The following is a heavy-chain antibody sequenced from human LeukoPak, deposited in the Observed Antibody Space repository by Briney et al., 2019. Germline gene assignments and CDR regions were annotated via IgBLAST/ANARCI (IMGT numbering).Heavy chain of an antibody. Sequence: GGSLRLSCAASGFTFSNYAMSWVRQAPGKGLEWVSVISGSGGSTYYADSVKGRFTISRDNPKNMLYLQMNSLRAEDTAVYYCAKTYYYDSSGYSHYLAYDYWGQGTLVTVSS. J-gene: IGHJ4*02. V-gene: IGHV3-23*01. CDR2: ISGSGGST. CDR1: GFTFSNYA. D-gene: IGHD3-22*01. CDR3: AKTYYYDSSGYSHYLAYDY.